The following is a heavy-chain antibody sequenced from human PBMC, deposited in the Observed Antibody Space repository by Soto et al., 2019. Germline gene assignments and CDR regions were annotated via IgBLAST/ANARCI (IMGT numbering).Heavy chain of an antibody. CDR3: ARDLWFGELINRPYNWFDP. Sequence: ASVKVSCKASGYTFTSYAMHWVRQAPGQGLEWMGWINAGNGNTKYSQKFQGRVTITRDTSASTAYMELSSLRSEDTAVYYCARDLWFGELINRPYNWFDPWGQGTLVTVSS. CDR1: GYTFTSYA. V-gene: IGHV1-3*01. CDR2: INAGNGNT. D-gene: IGHD3-10*01. J-gene: IGHJ5*02.